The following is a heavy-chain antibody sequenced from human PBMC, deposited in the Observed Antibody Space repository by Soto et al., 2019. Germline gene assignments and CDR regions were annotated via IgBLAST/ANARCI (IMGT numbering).Heavy chain of an antibody. J-gene: IGHJ6*02. CDR3: ARPSYYYDSSGYYAYYYGMDV. V-gene: IGHV1-69*13. Sequence: SVKVSCKASGGTFSSYAISWVRQAPGQGLELMGGIIPIFGTANYAQKFQGRVTITADESTSTAYMELSSLRSEDTAVYYCARPSYYYDSSGYYAYYYGMDVWGQGTTVTVSS. D-gene: IGHD3-22*01. CDR2: IIPIFGTA. CDR1: GGTFSSYA.